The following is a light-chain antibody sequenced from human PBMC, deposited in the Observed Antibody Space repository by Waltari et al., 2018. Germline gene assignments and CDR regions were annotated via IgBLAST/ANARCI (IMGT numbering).Light chain of an antibody. CDR2: AAS. Sequence: DIQMTQSPSSLSASVGDRVTITCRASQNISSYLNWYQQQPGKAPKLLIYAASSLQSGVPSRFSGSGSGTDFTLTISSLQPEDFATYYCQQSYSTRYTFGQGTKLEIK. V-gene: IGKV1-39*01. CDR1: QNISSY. J-gene: IGKJ2*01. CDR3: QQSYSTRYT.